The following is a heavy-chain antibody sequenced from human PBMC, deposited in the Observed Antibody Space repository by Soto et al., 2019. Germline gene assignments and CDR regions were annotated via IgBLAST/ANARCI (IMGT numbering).Heavy chain of an antibody. Sequence: ASVKVSCKASGYTFTSYGISWVRQAPGQGLEWMGWISAYNGNTNNAQRVQGRVTMTTDTSTSTAYMELRSLRSDDTAVYYCARDSRGELFGPSWFDPWGQGTLVTVSS. CDR3: ARDSRGELFGPSWFDP. D-gene: IGHD3-10*01. CDR2: ISAYNGNT. V-gene: IGHV1-18*01. J-gene: IGHJ5*02. CDR1: GYTFTSYG.